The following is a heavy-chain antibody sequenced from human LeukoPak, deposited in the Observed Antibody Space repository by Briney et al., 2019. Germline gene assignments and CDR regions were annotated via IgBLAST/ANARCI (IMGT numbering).Heavy chain of an antibody. CDR3: AKDLIPAVGTGYYYYMDV. V-gene: IGHV3-48*04. D-gene: IGHD6-13*01. CDR1: GFTFSSYW. J-gene: IGHJ6*03. CDR2: ISSSGSTI. Sequence: HAGGSLRLSCAASGFTFSSYWMSWVRQAPGKGLEWVSYISSSGSTIYYADSVKGRSTISRDNAKNSLYLQMNSLRAEDTAVYYCAKDLIPAVGTGYYYYMDVWGKGTTVTISS.